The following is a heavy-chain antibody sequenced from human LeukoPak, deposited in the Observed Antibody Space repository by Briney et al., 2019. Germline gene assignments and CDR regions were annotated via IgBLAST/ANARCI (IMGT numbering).Heavy chain of an antibody. CDR1: GFTFSSYY. CDR2: IKQDGSEK. V-gene: IGHV3-7*01. CDR3: ASKPSAGDSSGYYLNY. Sequence: GGSLRLSCAASGFTFSSYYMSWVRQAPGKGLEWVANIKQDGSEKYYVDSVKGRFTISRDNAKNSLYLQMNSLRAEDTAVYYCASKPSAGDSSGYYLNYWGRGTLVTVSS. J-gene: IGHJ4*02. D-gene: IGHD3-22*01.